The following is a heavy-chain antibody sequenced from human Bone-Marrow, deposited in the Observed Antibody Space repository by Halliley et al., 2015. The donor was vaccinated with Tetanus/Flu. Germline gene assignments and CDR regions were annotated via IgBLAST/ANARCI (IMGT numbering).Heavy chain of an antibody. CDR2: TDQRENP. V-gene: IGHV4-34*01. Sequence: IGETDQRENPIPPPPLKSRVPISVDTSKNQFPRKLGSVTAADTAVYYCAREDYSSGWWHAFDIWGQGTIVTVSS. D-gene: IGHD6-13*01. CDR3: AREDYSSGWWHAFDI. J-gene: IGHJ3*02.